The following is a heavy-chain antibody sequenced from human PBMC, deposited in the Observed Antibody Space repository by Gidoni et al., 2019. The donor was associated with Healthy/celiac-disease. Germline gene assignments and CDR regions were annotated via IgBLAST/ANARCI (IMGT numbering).Heavy chain of an antibody. J-gene: IGHJ3*02. CDR3: AVAVASLGAFDI. CDR1: GFTFSSYA. V-gene: IGHV3-30-3*01. Sequence: QVQLVESGGGVVQPGRSLRLSCAASGFTFSSYAMHWVRQAPGKGLEWLAVISYDGSNTYYADSVKGRFTISRDNSKNTLYLQMNSLRAEDTAVYYCAVAVASLGAFDIWGQGTMVTVSS. CDR2: ISYDGSNT. D-gene: IGHD6-19*01.